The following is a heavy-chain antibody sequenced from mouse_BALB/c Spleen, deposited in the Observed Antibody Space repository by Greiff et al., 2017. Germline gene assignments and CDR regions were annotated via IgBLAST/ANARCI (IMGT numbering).Heavy chain of an antibody. V-gene: IGHV1-87*01. CDR1: GFTFTSYW. J-gene: IGHJ2*01. CDR2: ISTGDGDT. Sequence: QVQLQQSGAELVRPGASVKLSCTASGFTFTSYWMQWVKQSPGQGLEWIGAISTGDGDTRSTQMFKGMATLTADKSSNTAYMQLSSLASEDSAVYYCARSDDYHIDYWGQGTTLTVSS. D-gene: IGHD2-4*01. CDR3: ARSDDYHIDY.